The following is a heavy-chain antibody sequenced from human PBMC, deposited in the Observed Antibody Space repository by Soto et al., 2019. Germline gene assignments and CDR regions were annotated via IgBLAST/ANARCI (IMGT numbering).Heavy chain of an antibody. CDR2: VYYSGGA. D-gene: IGHD2-21*02. J-gene: IGHJ6*02. CDR3: TRDGDVRMTTNPYYYYGMDV. CDR1: GGSISGYY. Sequence: SETLSLTCTVSGGSISGYYWSWIRQPPGKGLEWIGNVYYSGGANYNPSVKRRASISVDTSKNQFSLNLSSVTAADTAVYYCTRDGDVRMTTNPYYYYGMDVWGPGITVTVSS. V-gene: IGHV4-59*01.